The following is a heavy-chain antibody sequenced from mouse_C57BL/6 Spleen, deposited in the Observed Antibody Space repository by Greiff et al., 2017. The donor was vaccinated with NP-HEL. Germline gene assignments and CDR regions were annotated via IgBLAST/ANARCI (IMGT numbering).Heavy chain of an antibody. D-gene: IGHD2-5*01. CDR3: ERCDSNYPYYAMDY. CDR2: INPNYGTT. J-gene: IGHJ4*01. CDR1: GYSFTDYN. Sequence: EVQLQQSGPELVKPGASVKISCKASGYSFTDYNMNWVKQSTGKSLEWIGVINPNYGTTSYNQKFKGKATLTVDQSSSTAYMQLNSLTSEDSAVYYCERCDSNYPYYAMDYWGQGTSVTVSS. V-gene: IGHV1-39*01.